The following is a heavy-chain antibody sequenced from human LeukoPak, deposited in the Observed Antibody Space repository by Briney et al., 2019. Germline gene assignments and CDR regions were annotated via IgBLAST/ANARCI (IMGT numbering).Heavy chain of an antibody. CDR3: ARASFVSGKYYFDY. D-gene: IGHD3-10*01. Sequence: GGSLRLSCAASGFTFSSYSMNWVRQAPGKGLEWVSSISSSSSYIYYADSLKGRFTISRDNSKNTLYLQMNSLRAEDTAVYYCARASFVSGKYYFDYWGQGTLVTVSS. J-gene: IGHJ4*02. CDR2: ISSSSSYI. V-gene: IGHV3-21*01. CDR1: GFTFSSYS.